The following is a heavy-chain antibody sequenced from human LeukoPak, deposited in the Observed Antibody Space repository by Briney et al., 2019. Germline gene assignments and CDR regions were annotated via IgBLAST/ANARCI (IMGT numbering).Heavy chain of an antibody. J-gene: IGHJ4*02. CDR3: ARAIWYGSGTTAFDY. CDR1: GGSISSYY. V-gene: IGHV4-4*07. CDR2: IYNSGST. Sequence: SETLSLTCTVSGGSISSYYWSWIRQPAGKGLEWIGRIYNSGSTNYNTNYNPSLSSRVTMSVDTSKNQFSLKLNSVTAADTAVYYCARAIWYGSGTTAFDYWGQGTLVTVSS. D-gene: IGHD3-10*01.